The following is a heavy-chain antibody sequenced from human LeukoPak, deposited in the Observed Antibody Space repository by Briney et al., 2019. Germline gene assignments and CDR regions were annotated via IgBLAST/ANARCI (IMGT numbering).Heavy chain of an antibody. Sequence: SETLSLTCTVSGDSFTSVTDYWAWIRQPPGKGLEWIATGDYSGGTYYNPSLESRVAISADMSKNQISLQLTSVTGADTAVYYCARGTARWSYYMDVWGKGTTVTVSS. V-gene: IGHV4-39*07. D-gene: IGHD5-18*01. CDR1: GDSFTSVTDY. J-gene: IGHJ6*03. CDR3: ARGTARWSYYMDV. CDR2: GDYSGGT.